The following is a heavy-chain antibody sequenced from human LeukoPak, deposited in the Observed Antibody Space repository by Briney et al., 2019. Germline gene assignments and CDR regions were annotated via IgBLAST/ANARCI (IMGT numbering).Heavy chain of an antibody. CDR1: GFTFSSYE. CDR2: ISSSGSTI. CDR3: AGTSIGAAAGSRDFQH. D-gene: IGHD6-13*01. Sequence: GSLRLSCAASGFTFSSYEMNWVRQAPGKGLEWVSYISSSGSTIYYADSVKGRFTISRDNAKNSLYLQMNSLRAEDTAVYYCAGTSIGAAAGSRDFQHWGQGTLATVSS. J-gene: IGHJ1*01. V-gene: IGHV3-48*03.